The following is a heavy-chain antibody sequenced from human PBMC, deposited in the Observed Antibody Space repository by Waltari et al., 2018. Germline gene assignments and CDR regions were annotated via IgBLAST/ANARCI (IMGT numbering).Heavy chain of an antibody. V-gene: IGHV1-69*13. Sequence: QVQLVQSGAEVKKPGSSVKVSCKASGGTFSSYAISWVRQAPGQGLEWMGGIIPIFGTANYAQKFQGRVTITADESTSTAYMELSSLRSEDTAVYYCARDWSGAAGTDDAFDIWGQGTMVTVSS. CDR3: ARDWSGAAGTDDAFDI. CDR2: IIPIFGTA. J-gene: IGHJ3*02. CDR1: GGTFSSYA. D-gene: IGHD6-13*01.